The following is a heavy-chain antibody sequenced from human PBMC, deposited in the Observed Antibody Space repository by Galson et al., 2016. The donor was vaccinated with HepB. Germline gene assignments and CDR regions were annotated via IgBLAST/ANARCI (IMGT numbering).Heavy chain of an antibody. CDR3: ARGDSSWYQVYYYYGMDV. V-gene: IGHV4-34*01. J-gene: IGHJ6*02. D-gene: IGHD6-13*01. Sequence: SETLSLTCAVYGGSFSGYYWSWVRQPPGKGLEWIGEINHRGSTNHNPSLKSRVPISVDTSENQISLKLSSVTAADTAVYYCARGDSSWYQVYYYYGMDVWGQGTTVTVSS. CDR2: INHRGST. CDR1: GGSFSGYY.